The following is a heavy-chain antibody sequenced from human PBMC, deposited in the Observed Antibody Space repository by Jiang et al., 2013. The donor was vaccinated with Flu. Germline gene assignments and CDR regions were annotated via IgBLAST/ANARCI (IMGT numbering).Heavy chain of an antibody. D-gene: IGHD3-16*01. CDR1: GFTFSSYW. CDR2: IKQDGSEK. V-gene: IGHV3-7*03. CDR3: ARDRAHSDGGSAFDI. J-gene: IGHJ3*02. Sequence: GLVQPGGSLRPSCAASGFTFSSYWMSWVRQAPGKGLEWVANIKQDGSEKYYVDSVKGRFTISRDNAKNSLYLQMNSLRAEDTAVYYCARDRAHSDGGSAFDIWGQGTMVTVSS.